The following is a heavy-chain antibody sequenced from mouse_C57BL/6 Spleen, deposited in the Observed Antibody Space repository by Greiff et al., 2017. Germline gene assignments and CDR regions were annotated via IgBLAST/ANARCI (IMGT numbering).Heavy chain of an antibody. CDR1: GYTFTDYY. CDR3: AGVTTVVAKPAWFAY. J-gene: IGHJ3*01. CDR2: INPYNGGT. D-gene: IGHD1-1*01. V-gene: IGHV1-19*01. Sequence: EVQLVESGPVLVKPGASVKMSCKASGYTFTDYYMNWVKQSHGKSLEWIGVINPYNGGTSYNQKFKGKATLTVDKSSSTAYMELNSLTSEDSAVYYCAGVTTVVAKPAWFAYWGQGTLVTVSA.